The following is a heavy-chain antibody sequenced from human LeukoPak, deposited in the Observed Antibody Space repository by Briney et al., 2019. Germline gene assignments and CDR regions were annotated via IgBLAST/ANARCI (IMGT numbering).Heavy chain of an antibody. Sequence: GGSLRLSCAASGLTFSSYAMNWVRQAPGKGLEWVSTISGSGESSFCANSVKGRFTISRDNSKNTLYLQMNSLRAEDTAVYYCATPGIVGATLDYWGQGTLVTVSS. CDR2: ISGSGESS. CDR1: GLTFSSYA. CDR3: ATPGIVGATLDY. J-gene: IGHJ4*02. V-gene: IGHV3-23*01. D-gene: IGHD1-26*01.